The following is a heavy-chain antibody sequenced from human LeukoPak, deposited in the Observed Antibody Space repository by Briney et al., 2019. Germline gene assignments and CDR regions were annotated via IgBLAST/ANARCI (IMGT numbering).Heavy chain of an antibody. V-gene: IGHV1-69*04. Sequence: ASVKVSCKASGGTFSSYTISWVRQAPGQGLEWMGRIIPILGIANYAQKFQGRVTITADKSTSTAYMELSSLRSEDTAVYYCARDGKKYLYYYSSVRAVWAKGPRSPSP. CDR1: GGTFSSYT. CDR3: ARDGKKYLYYYSSVRAV. J-gene: IGHJ6*02. CDR2: IIPILGIA. D-gene: IGHD2-2*01.